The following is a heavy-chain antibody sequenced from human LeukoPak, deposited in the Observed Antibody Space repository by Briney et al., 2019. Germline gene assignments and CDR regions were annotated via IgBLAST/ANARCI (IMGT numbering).Heavy chain of an antibody. CDR2: INAGNGNT. J-gene: IGHJ4*02. CDR1: GYTFTSYA. Sequence: ASVKVSCKASGYTFTSYAMHWVRQAPGQRLEWMGWINAGNGNTKYSQKFQGRVTITRDTSASTAYMELSSLRSEDTAVYYCARGYYGSGSYPSFGYWGQGTLVTVPS. CDR3: ARGYYGSGSYPSFGY. V-gene: IGHV1-3*01. D-gene: IGHD3-10*01.